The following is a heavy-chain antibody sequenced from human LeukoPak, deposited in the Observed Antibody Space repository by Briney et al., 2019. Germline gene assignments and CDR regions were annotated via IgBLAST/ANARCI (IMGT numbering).Heavy chain of an antibody. CDR3: AKAVGDAYLDN. D-gene: IGHD3-10*01. Sequence: GGSLRLSCAASGFTFDDYAMYWVRQAPGKGLEWVSSISWNSGSIGYADAVKGRFTISRDNAKNSLYLQMNGLRAEDTALYFCAKAVGDAYLDNWGQGTLVTVSS. V-gene: IGHV3-9*01. CDR2: ISWNSGSI. J-gene: IGHJ4*02. CDR1: GFTFDDYA.